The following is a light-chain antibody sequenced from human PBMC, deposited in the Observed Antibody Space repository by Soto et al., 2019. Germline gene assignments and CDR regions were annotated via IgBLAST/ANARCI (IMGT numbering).Light chain of an antibody. CDR1: QSVITY. CDR2: DAS. Sequence: DIQMTQSPSSLSTSVGDRVTIPCRANQSVITYLNWFQQRPGKAPRLLIYDASTLQSGAPSRFSGSGSGTEFTLTISSLQPEDSATYYCQQSFSNPFTFGGGTKVEIK. CDR3: QQSFSNPFT. J-gene: IGKJ4*01. V-gene: IGKV1-39*01.